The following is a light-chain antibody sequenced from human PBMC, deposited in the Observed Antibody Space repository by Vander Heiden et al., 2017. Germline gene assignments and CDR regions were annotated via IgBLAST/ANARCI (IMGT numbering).Light chain of an antibody. V-gene: IGLV1-40*01. CDR3: QSYDSSLNAWV. CDR2: ANS. J-gene: IGLJ3*02. CDR1: RSNIGTGYD. Sequence: QPVLTQPPSVSAAPGQRVTISCTGSRSNIGTGYDVFWYQQVPRTAPKVVIYANSNRPSGVPDRFSGSKSGASASLAITGLQAEDEADYYCQSYDSSLNAWVFGGGTKLTVL.